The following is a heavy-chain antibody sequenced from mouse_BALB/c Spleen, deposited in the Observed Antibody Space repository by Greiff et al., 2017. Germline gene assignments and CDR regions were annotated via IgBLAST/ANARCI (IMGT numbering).Heavy chain of an antibody. Sequence: EVHLVESGGGLVKPGGSLKLSCAASGFTFSDYYMYWVRQTPEKRLEWVATISDGGSYTYYPDSVKGRFTISRDNAKNNLYLQMSSLKSEDTAMYYCARSYGSSFAWFAYWGQGTLVTVSA. J-gene: IGHJ3*01. CDR3: ARSYGSSFAWFAY. CDR2: ISDGGSYT. D-gene: IGHD1-1*01. V-gene: IGHV5-4*02. CDR1: GFTFSDYY.